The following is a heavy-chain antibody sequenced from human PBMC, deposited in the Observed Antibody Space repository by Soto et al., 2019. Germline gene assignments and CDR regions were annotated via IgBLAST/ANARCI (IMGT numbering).Heavy chain of an antibody. J-gene: IGHJ6*02. Sequence: ASVKVSCKASGYTFTSYYMHWVRQAPGQGLEWMGIINPSGGSTSYAQKFQGRVTMTRDTSTGTVYMELSSLRSEDTAVYYCAREKGYCSGGSCRYYYYGMDVWGQGTTVTVS. V-gene: IGHV1-46*01. CDR3: AREKGYCSGGSCRYYYYGMDV. CDR2: INPSGGST. CDR1: GYTFTSYY. D-gene: IGHD2-15*01.